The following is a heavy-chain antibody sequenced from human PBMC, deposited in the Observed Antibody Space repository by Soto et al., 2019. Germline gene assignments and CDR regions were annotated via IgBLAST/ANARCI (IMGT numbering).Heavy chain of an antibody. D-gene: IGHD4-17*01. Sequence: GASVKVSCKASGGTFSSYAISWVRQAPGQGLEWMGGIIPIFGTANYAQKFQGRATITADESTSTAYMELSSLRSEDTAVYYCARDRVNGDYVVAEYFQHWGQGTLVTVSS. J-gene: IGHJ1*01. V-gene: IGHV1-69*13. CDR1: GGTFSSYA. CDR2: IIPIFGTA. CDR3: ARDRVNGDYVVAEYFQH.